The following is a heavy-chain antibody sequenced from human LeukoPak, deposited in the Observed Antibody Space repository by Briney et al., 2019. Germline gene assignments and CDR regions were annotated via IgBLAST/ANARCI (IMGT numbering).Heavy chain of an antibody. Sequence: GGSLRLSCAVSGFTFDEYAMHWVRQAPGKGLEWVSGISWNSGLIDYADSVKGRFTISRDNAKNSLYLQMNSLRAEDTAVYYCARDEGLTDDYFDYWGQGTLVTVSS. CDR3: ARDEGLTDDYFDY. V-gene: IGHV3-9*01. D-gene: IGHD4/OR15-4a*01. J-gene: IGHJ4*02. CDR1: GFTFDEYA. CDR2: ISWNSGLI.